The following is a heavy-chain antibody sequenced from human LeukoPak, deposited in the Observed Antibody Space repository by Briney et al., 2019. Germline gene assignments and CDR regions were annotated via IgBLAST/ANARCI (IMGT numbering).Heavy chain of an antibody. D-gene: IGHD6-19*01. Sequence: MSSETLSLTCTVSSGSISTSNYYWGWVRQPPGKALEWIGNIFYSGSTYYSPSLKSRVTISVDTSKNQFSLKLSSVTAADTAVYYCARHSSSSGWYLNNWFDPWGQGTLVTVSS. V-gene: IGHV4-39*01. J-gene: IGHJ5*02. CDR2: IFYSGST. CDR3: ARHSSSSGWYLNNWFDP. CDR1: SGSISTSNYY.